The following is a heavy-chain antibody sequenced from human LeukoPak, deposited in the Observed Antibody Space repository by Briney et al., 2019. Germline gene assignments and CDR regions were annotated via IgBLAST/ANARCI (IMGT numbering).Heavy chain of an antibody. CDR1: GYTFTSYY. D-gene: IGHD5-12*01. V-gene: IGHV1-46*01. J-gene: IGHJ4*02. Sequence: ASVKVSCNASGYTFTSYYMHWMRQAPGQGLEWMGIINPSGGSTSYAQKFQGRVTMTRATSTSTVYMELSSLRSEDTAVYYCARDGMYGGYPVFYFDYWGQGTLVTVSS. CDR3: ARDGMYGGYPVFYFDY. CDR2: INPSGGST.